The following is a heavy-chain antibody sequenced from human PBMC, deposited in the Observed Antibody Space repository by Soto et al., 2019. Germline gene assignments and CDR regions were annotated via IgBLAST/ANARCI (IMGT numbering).Heavy chain of an antibody. V-gene: IGHV1-69*04. CDR1: GDTFNFYS. CDR2: VNPILSMS. CDR3: ATSYGSGYRAFDF. J-gene: IGHJ4*02. Sequence: QVQLVQSGAEVKRPGSSVKVSCKASGDTFNFYSINWVRQAPGLGLEWMGRVNPILSMSNYAQRFQGRVTVTGDKSTSTAYMELSGLRSEDTAIYYCATSYGSGYRAFDFWGQGALVTVSS. D-gene: IGHD3-10*01.